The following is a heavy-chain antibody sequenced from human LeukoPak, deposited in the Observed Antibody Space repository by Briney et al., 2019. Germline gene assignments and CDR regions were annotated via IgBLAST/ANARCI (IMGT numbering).Heavy chain of an antibody. CDR1: GGSISSYY. V-gene: IGHV4-59*01. J-gene: IGHJ6*03. D-gene: IGHD2-2*01. CDR3: ARARGVVVPAAISHYYYMDV. CDR2: IYYSGST. Sequence: PSETLSLTCTVSGGSISSYYWSWIRQPPGKGLEWIGYIYYSGSTNYNPSLKSRVTISVDTSKNQFSLKLSFVTAADTAVYYCARARGVVVPAAISHYYYMDVWGKGTTVTVSS.